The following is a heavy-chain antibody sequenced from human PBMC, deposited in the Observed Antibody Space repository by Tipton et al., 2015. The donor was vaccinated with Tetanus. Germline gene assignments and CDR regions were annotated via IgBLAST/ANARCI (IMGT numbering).Heavy chain of an antibody. CDR2: VYYDGSA. CDR3: TRHVVEAVPRWFDP. D-gene: IGHD2-2*01. V-gene: IGHV4-39*01. Sequence: LRLSCTVSGDSISSSEYYWGWIRQSPGEGLEWIASVYYDGSAYTNPSLKSRIAISIDTSGSQFSLKVHSVTAADTAFYYCTRHVVEAVPRWFDPWGQGTLVTVSS. CDR1: GDSISSSEYY. J-gene: IGHJ5*02.